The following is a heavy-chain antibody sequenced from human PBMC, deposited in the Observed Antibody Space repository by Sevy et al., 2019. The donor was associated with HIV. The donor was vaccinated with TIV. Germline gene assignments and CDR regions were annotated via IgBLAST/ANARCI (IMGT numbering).Heavy chain of an antibody. V-gene: IGHV6-1*01. J-gene: IGHJ5*02. CDR3: ARGLYGSGSYLNWFDP. Sequence: SQTLSLTCAISGDSVSSNSAAWNWIRQSPSRGLEWLGRTYYRSKWYNDYAVSVKSRITINPDTSENQFSLQLNSVTPEDTAVYYCARGLYGSGSYLNWFDPWGQGTLVTVSS. CDR2: TYYRSKWYN. D-gene: IGHD3-10*01. CDR1: GDSVSSNSAA.